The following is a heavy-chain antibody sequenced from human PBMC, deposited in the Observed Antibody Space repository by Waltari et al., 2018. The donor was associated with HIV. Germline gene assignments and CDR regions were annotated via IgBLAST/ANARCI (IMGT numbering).Heavy chain of an antibody. D-gene: IGHD6-19*01. Sequence: EVQLLESGGGLVQPGLSLRLSCAASGFTFSNYAMSWVRQAPGRGLGWVSSISGSSTSTYYADSVKGRFTISRDNSRNTLYLQMNSLRAEDTAVYYCAKDLAVASEDYWGQGTLVTVSS. J-gene: IGHJ4*02. CDR3: AKDLAVASEDY. V-gene: IGHV3-23*01. CDR2: ISGSSTST. CDR1: GFTFSNYA.